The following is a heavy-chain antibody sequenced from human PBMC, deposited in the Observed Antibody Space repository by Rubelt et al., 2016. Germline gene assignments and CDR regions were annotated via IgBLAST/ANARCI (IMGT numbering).Heavy chain of an antibody. J-gene: IGHJ4*02. CDR3: ARFAIGGHSSGYLFDY. D-gene: IGHD3-22*01. CDR1: GYTFTGYY. Sequence: QVQLVQPGAKVKKPGASVKVSCKASGYTFTGYYMHWVRQAPGQGLEWMGWINPNSGGTNYAQKLQGRVTMTRDTSSSTAYMERSRLRSDDTAVYYCARFAIGGHSSGYLFDYWGQGTLVTVSS. CDR2: INPNSGGT. V-gene: IGHV1-2*02.